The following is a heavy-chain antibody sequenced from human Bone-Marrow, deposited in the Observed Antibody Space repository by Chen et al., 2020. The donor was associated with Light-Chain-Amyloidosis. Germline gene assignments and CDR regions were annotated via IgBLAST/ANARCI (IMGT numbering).Heavy chain of an antibody. D-gene: IGHD3-3*01. CDR1: GASINYYIYY. J-gene: IGHJ4*02. CDR2: VYYSGST. CDR3: ATLSDTRPIGA. Sequence: QGLGKEAGKGRGKPSETLSLTCTVSGASINYYIYYWAWIRQPPGGGLEWIGNVYYSGSTYYNPSLTTLLTISFSPSPLPFSLPLPSLPSSAPSVYYCATLSDTRPIGAWGPGTLVIVSS. V-gene: IGHV4-39*01.